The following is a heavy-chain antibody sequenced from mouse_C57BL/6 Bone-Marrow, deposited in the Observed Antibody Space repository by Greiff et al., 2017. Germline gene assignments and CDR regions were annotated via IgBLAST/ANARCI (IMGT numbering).Heavy chain of an antibody. CDR3: ARDAIYYEYDKRYYYAIGY. D-gene: IGHD2-4*01. J-gene: IGHJ4*01. Sequence: QVQLQQPGAELVRPGSSVKLSCKASGYTFTSYWMHWVKQRPIQGLEWIGNIDPSDSETHYNQKFKDKATLTVDKSSSTAYIQLSGLNSEDSAVYICARDAIYYEYDKRYYYAIGYWGQGTSVTVSS. CDR2: IDPSDSET. CDR1: GYTFTSYW. V-gene: IGHV1-52*01.